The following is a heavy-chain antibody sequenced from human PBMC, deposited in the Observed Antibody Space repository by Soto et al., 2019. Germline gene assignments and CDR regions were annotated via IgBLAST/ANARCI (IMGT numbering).Heavy chain of an antibody. CDR2: ISYRGSNK. CDR3: VKEAHRASRLEY. J-gene: IGHJ4*02. D-gene: IGHD6-6*01. Sequence: QVQLVESGGGVVQPGRSLRLSCAASGFTFSDFDMHWVRQAPGKGLEWVAVISYRGSNKYYADSVKGRFTISRDNSNNMLYVQMDYLRPNDTAIYYCVKEAHRASRLEYWGRGTLVTVSS. CDR1: GFTFSDFD. V-gene: IGHV3-30*18.